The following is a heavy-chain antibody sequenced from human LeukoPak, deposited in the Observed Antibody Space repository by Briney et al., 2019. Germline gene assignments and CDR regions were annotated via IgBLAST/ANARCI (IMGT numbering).Heavy chain of an antibody. CDR2: ISSSTSYI. Sequence: GGSLRLSCAASGFTFSSYSMNWVRQAPGKGLEWVSSISSSTSYIYYADSVKGRLTISRDNAKNTLYLQMNSLRAEDTAVYYCARDPSGRAAGGRGDYWGQGTLVTVSS. V-gene: IGHV3-21*01. CDR3: ARDPSGRAAGGRGDY. D-gene: IGHD6-13*01. J-gene: IGHJ4*02. CDR1: GFTFSSYS.